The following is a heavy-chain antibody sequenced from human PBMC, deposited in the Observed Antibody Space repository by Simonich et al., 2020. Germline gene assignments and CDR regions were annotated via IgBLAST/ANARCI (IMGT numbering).Heavy chain of an antibody. J-gene: IGHJ3*02. CDR3: ARDYSNYDAFDI. Sequence: EVQLVESGGGLVQPGGSLRLSCAASGFTFSSYWMHWVRQAPGKGLVWVSRSNSEGSSTSYADSVKGRFTISRDNAKNTLYLQMNSLRAEDTAVYYCARDYSNYDAFDIWGQGTMVTVSS. V-gene: IGHV3-74*01. CDR1: GFTFSSYW. D-gene: IGHD4-4*01. CDR2: SNSEGSST.